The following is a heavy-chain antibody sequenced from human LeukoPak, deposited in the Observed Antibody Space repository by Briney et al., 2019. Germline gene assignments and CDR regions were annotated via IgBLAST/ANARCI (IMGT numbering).Heavy chain of an antibody. D-gene: IGHD6-13*01. CDR3: ARGGMGQQLVLAY. V-gene: IGHV3-7*01. J-gene: IGHJ4*02. CDR2: IKQDGSEK. CDR1: GFTFSSYW. Sequence: GGSLRLSCAASGFTFSSYWMSWVRQAPGKGLEWVANIKQDGSEKYYVDSVKGRFTISRDNAKNSLYLQMNSLRAEDTAVYYCARGGMGQQLVLAYWGQGTLVTVSS.